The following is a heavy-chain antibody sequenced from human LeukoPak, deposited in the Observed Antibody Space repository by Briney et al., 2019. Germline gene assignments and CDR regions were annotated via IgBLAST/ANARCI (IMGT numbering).Heavy chain of an antibody. CDR2: IYYSGST. CDR3: ARSDPVAGTDNWFDP. J-gene: IGHJ5*02. Sequence: SETLSLTCAVYGGSFSSYYWSWIRQPPGKGLEWIGYIYYSGSTNYNPSLKSRVTISVDTSKNQFSLKLSSVTAADTAVYYCARSDPVAGTDNWFDPWGQGTLVTVSS. V-gene: IGHV4-59*01. CDR1: GGSFSSYY. D-gene: IGHD6-19*01.